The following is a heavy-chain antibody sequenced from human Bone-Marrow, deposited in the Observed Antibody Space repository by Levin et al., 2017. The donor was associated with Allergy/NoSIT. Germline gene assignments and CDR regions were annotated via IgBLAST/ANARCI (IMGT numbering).Heavy chain of an antibody. V-gene: IGHV3-23*01. J-gene: IGHJ4*02. CDR2: ISDRGSNT. Sequence: GGSLRLSCAASGFTFNNYAMTWVRQAPGKGLEWVSDISDRGSNTHYADSVKGRFTISRDKYKSTLYLQINSLRAEDTAVYFCAHQGSYYPFWGQGTLVTVSS. CDR3: AHQGSYYPF. D-gene: IGHD1-26*01. CDR1: GFTFNNYA.